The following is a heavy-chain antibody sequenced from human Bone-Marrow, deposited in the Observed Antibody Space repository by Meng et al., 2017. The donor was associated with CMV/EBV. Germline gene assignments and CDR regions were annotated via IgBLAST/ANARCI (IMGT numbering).Heavy chain of an antibody. Sequence: LSLTCAASGFNSSTYWMSWVRQAPGKGPEWVANINQDGRAKYHVGSLQGRVTISRDNAKNSLYLQMNSLRAEDTAVYCCATLSTGVPWFDPWGQGTLVTVSS. V-gene: IGHV3-7*01. CDR1: GFNSSTYW. CDR3: ATLSTGVPWFDP. J-gene: IGHJ5*02. D-gene: IGHD3-10*01. CDR2: INQDGRAK.